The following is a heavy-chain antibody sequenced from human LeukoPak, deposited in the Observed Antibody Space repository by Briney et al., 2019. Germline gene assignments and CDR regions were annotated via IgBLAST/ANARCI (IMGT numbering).Heavy chain of an antibody. J-gene: IGHJ4*02. Sequence: GGSLRLSCAASGFTFSSYSMNWVRQAPGKGLEWVSVIYSGGSTYYADSVKGRFTMSRDESKNTLYLEMNSLRAEDTAVYYCAREWLRRIDYWGQGTLVTVSS. CDR1: GFTFSSYS. D-gene: IGHD5-12*01. CDR2: IYSGGST. V-gene: IGHV3-66*01. CDR3: AREWLRRIDY.